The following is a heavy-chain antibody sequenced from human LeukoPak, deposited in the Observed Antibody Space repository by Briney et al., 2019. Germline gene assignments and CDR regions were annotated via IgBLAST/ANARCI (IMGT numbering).Heavy chain of an antibody. J-gene: IGHJ4*02. V-gene: IGHV3-21*01. CDR3: ARDLVGATTGFDY. D-gene: IGHD1-26*01. CDR2: ISSSSSYI. CDR1: GFTFSSYA. Sequence: GGSLRLSCAASGFTFSSYAMSWVRQAPGKGLEWVSAISSSSSYIYYADSVKGRFTISRDNAKNSLYLQMNSLRAEDTAVYYCARDLVGATTGFDYWGQGTLVTVSS.